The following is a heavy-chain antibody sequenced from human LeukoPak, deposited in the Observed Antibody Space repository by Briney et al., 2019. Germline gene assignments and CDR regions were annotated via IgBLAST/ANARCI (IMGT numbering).Heavy chain of an antibody. J-gene: IGHJ6*03. CDR2: ISSSSSTI. Sequence: GSLRLSCAACGFTFSSYSMNWVRQAPGKGLEWVSYISSSSSTIYYADSVKGRFTISRDNAKNSLYLQMNSLRAEDTAVYYCARGEAARPDYYYYYMDVWGKGTTVTVSS. D-gene: IGHD6-6*01. CDR1: GFTFSSYS. CDR3: ARGEAARPDYYYYYMDV. V-gene: IGHV3-48*01.